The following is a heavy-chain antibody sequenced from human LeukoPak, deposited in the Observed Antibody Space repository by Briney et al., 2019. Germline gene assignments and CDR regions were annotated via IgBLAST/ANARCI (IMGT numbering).Heavy chain of an antibody. CDR1: GFTFSSYA. CDR2: ISGSGGST. J-gene: IGHJ4*02. CDR3: TTVTDSIEDYSVY. Sequence: GGSLRPSCAASGFTFSSYAMSWVRQAPGKGLEWVSAISGSGGSTYYADSVKGRFTISRDNSKNTLYLQMNSLKTEDTAIYYCTTVTDSIEDYSVYWGRGTLVTVSS. D-gene: IGHD2-21*02. V-gene: IGHV3-23*01.